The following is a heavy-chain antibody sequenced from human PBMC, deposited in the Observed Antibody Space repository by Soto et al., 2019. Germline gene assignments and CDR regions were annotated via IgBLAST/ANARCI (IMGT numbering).Heavy chain of an antibody. Sequence: QVQLQQWGAGLLKPSETLCLTCAVYGGFVSSGSYYWSWIRQPPGKGLEWIGEMSHSGGTHFNPSLKSRVTISVDTSKNQFSLKMASVTAADTALYYCARVERGTATTVVDAFDIWGPGTMVTVSS. V-gene: IGHV4-34*01. CDR1: GGFVSSGSYY. J-gene: IGHJ3*02. CDR2: MSHSGGT. D-gene: IGHD1-1*01. CDR3: ARVERGTATTVVDAFDI.